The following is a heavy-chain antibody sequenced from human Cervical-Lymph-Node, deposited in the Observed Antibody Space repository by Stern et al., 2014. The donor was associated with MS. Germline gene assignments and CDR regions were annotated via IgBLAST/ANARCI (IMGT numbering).Heavy chain of an antibody. Sequence: VQLVESGGGVVQPGGSLRLSCAASGFTFTSYGMHWVRQAPGQGLEWVAVIWDDGGNKYYAESVKGRFTISRDNSKNTLYMQMNSLRAEDTAVYRCARGHHAFDIWGQGTMVTVSS. CDR3: ARGHHAFDI. CDR2: IWDDGGNK. CDR1: GFTFTSYG. V-gene: IGHV3-33*01. J-gene: IGHJ3*02.